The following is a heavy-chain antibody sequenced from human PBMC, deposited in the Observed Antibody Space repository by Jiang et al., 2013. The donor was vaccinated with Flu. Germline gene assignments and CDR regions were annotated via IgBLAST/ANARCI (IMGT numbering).Heavy chain of an antibody. V-gene: IGHV4-34*01. CDR1: VGSFSGYY. CDR2: INHSGST. Sequence: KPSETLSLTCAVYVGSFSGYYWSWIRQPPGKGLEWIGEINHSGSTNYNPSLNESSHHISSTRPRTSSPLKLSSVTAADTAVYYCARHGSGEVAGSLTGGWFDPLGPREPWSPSPQ. J-gene: IGHJ5*02. CDR3: ARHGSGEVAGSLTGGWFDP. D-gene: IGHD6-19*01.